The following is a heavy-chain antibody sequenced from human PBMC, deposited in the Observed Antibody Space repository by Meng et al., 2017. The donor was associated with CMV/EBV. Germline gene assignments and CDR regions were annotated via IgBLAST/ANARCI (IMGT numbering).Heavy chain of an antibody. V-gene: IGHV4-4*07. Sequence: VQPQEPLRRWVEPSLNLSLTRSVSGASIGRSYWSWIRQPAGKGLERIVRIYTSGSTNYSPYHKSRVPMSVDTSQDPFSLKLSSVFAADTAVYYCARGGLYYYDSSGHCDYWGQGTLVTVSS. J-gene: IGHJ4*02. CDR2: IYTSGST. D-gene: IGHD3-22*01. CDR1: GASIGRSY. CDR3: ARGGLYYYDSSGHCDY.